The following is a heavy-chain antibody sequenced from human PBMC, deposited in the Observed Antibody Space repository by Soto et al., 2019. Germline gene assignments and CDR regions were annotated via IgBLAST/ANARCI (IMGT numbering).Heavy chain of an antibody. CDR2: INHSGST. CDR3: ARVSSGRSADY. J-gene: IGHJ4*02. D-gene: IGHD3-22*01. V-gene: IGHV4-34*01. Sequence: QVQLQQWGAGLLKPSETLSLTCAVYGGSFSGYYWSWIRQPPGKGLEWIGEINHSGSTNYNPSLKSRVTISVDTSKNQFSLKLSSVTAADTAVYYCARVSSGRSADYWGQGTLVTVSS. CDR1: GGSFSGYY.